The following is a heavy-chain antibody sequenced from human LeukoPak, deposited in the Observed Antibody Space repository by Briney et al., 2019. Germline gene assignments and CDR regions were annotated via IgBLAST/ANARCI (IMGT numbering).Heavy chain of an antibody. Sequence: ASVKVSCKASGHTFTSYGISWVRQAPGQGLEWMGWISAYSGNTNYAQKLQGRVTMTTDTSTSTAYMELRSLRSDDTAVYYCARVSPQWLVELGYMDVWGKGTTVTVSS. J-gene: IGHJ6*03. V-gene: IGHV1-18*01. CDR1: GHTFTSYG. CDR3: ARVSPQWLVELGYMDV. D-gene: IGHD6-19*01. CDR2: ISAYSGNT.